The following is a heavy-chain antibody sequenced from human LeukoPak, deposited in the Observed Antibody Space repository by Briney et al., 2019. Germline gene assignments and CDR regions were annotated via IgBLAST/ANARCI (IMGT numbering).Heavy chain of an antibody. J-gene: IGHJ4*02. CDR1: GFTFSSNA. D-gene: IGHD6-13*01. CDR3: AKDSSSWYGRPDY. V-gene: IGHV3-23*01. Sequence: GGSLRLSCAASGFTFSSNAMTWVRQAPGQGLECVSAITAGGDTTYYADSVKGRFTISRDNSRNTLYLQLNALRAEDTAVYYCAKDSSSWYGRPDYWGQGTLVTVSS. CDR2: ITAGGDTT.